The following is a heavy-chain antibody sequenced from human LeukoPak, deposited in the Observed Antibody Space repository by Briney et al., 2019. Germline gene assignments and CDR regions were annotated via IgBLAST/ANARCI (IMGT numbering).Heavy chain of an antibody. Sequence: ALVKVSCKASGYTFTGYGVSWVRQAPGQGLEWMGWISVYNGNTNYAQKFQGRVIMTTDTSTSTAYMELRSLRSDDTAVYYCARDRSSNSDSGSHPYFDYWGQGTLVTVSS. CDR3: ARDRSSNSDSGSHPYFDY. CDR2: ISVYNGNT. CDR1: GYTFTGYG. J-gene: IGHJ4*02. V-gene: IGHV1-18*01. D-gene: IGHD1-26*01.